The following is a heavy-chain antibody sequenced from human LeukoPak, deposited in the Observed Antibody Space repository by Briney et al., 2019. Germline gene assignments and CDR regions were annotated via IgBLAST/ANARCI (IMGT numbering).Heavy chain of an antibody. CDR2: INHSGST. D-gene: IGHD6-13*01. CDR1: GGSFSGYY. J-gene: IGHJ4*02. CDR3: AKPFHSSSWYETYFDY. V-gene: IGHV4-34*01. Sequence: SETLSLTCAVYGGSFSGYYWSWIRQPPGKGLEWIGEINHSGSTNYNPSLKSRVTISVDTSKNQFSLKLSSVTAADTAVYYCAKPFHSSSWYETYFDYWGQGTLVTVSS.